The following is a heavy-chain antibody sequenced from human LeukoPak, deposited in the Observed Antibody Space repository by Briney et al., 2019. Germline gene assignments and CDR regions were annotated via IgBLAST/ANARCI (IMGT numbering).Heavy chain of an antibody. D-gene: IGHD3-22*01. CDR1: GYTFTNYY. CDR3: ARGNLYDSSGGYSYSNWIDT. CDR2: INPFGGST. Sequence: GASVTVSCKASGYTFTNYYMHWVRQAPGQGLEWMGIINPFGGSTNYAQKFQGRATMTRETSTSTVYMELSSLRSEDTAVYYCARGNLYDSSGGYSYSNWIDTWGQGTLVTVSS. J-gene: IGHJ5*02. V-gene: IGHV1-46*01.